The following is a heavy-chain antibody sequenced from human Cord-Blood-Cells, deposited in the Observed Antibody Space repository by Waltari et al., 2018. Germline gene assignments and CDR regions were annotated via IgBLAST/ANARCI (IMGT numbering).Heavy chain of an antibody. V-gene: IGHV1-3*01. D-gene: IGHD2-21*01. J-gene: IGHJ4*02. CDR2: INAGNGNT. CDR1: GYTFTSYA. Sequence: QVQLVQSGAEVKMPGASVKVSCKASGYTFTSYAMHWVRQAPGQRLEWMGWINAGNGNTKYSQKCQGRVTITRDTSASTAYMELSSLRSEDTAVYYCAITLAPSHPGASRSYPHYWGQGTLVTVSS. CDR3: AITLAPSHPGASRSYPHY.